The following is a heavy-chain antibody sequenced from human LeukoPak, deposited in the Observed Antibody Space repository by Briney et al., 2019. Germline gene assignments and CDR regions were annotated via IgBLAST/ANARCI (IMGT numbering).Heavy chain of an antibody. J-gene: IGHJ4*02. CDR3: ARDRGYCSGGSCRSFDY. D-gene: IGHD2-15*01. Sequence: SVKVSCKASGGTFSSYAISWVRQAPGQGLEWMGGIIPIFGTANYAQKFQGRVTITADESTSTAYMELSSLRPEDTAVYYCARDRGYCSGGSCRSFDYWGQGTLVTVSS. CDR1: GGTFSSYA. V-gene: IGHV1-69*13. CDR2: IIPIFGTA.